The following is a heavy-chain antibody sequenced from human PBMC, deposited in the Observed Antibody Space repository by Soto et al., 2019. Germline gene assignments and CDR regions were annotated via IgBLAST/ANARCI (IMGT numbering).Heavy chain of an antibody. CDR2: ISGGGGST. D-gene: IGHD3-3*01. CDR1: GFTFSSYA. V-gene: IGHV3-23*01. Sequence: GGSLRLSCAASGFTFSSYAMGWVRQAPGKGLEWVSAISGGGGSTYYADSVKGRFTISRDNSKNTLYLQMNSLRAEDTAVYYCVKDGGNDFWSGYFFWGQGTLVTVSS. J-gene: IGHJ4*02. CDR3: VKDGGNDFWSGYFF.